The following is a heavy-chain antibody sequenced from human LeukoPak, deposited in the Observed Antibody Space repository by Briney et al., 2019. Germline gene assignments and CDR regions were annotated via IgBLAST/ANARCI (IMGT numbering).Heavy chain of an antibody. CDR3: AKGRTGTNYFGMDV. D-gene: IGHD1-14*01. CDR2: VKSGGNT. J-gene: IGHJ6*02. CDR1: GFTFSTYD. Sequence: PGGSLRLSCAASGFTFSTYDMRWVRQAPGKGLEWVSTVKSGGNTYYADSVKGRFTVSRDNSKNTVYLQMNSLRAEDTAIYYCAKGRTGTNYFGMDVWGQGTTVTVSS. V-gene: IGHV3-23*01.